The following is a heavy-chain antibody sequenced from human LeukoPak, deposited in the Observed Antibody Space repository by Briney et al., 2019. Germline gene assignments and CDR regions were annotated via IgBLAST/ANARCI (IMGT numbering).Heavy chain of an antibody. CDR2: ISAYNGNT. CDR1: GGTFSSYA. CDR3: ARKPGASSAQYYLDY. D-gene: IGHD3-22*01. Sequence: GASVKVSCKASGGTFSSYAISWVRQAPGQGLEWMGWISAYNGNTNYEQKVQGRVTMTTDTSTSTAYMELRSLRSDDTAMYYCARKPGASSAQYYLDYWGQGTLVTVSS. V-gene: IGHV1-18*01. J-gene: IGHJ4*02.